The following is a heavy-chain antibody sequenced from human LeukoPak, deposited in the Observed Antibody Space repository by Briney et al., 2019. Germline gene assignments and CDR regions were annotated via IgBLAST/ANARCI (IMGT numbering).Heavy chain of an antibody. Sequence: GGSLRLSCAASGFTFRSDGMSWVRQAPGKGLEWVSSISSSSSYIYYADSVKGRFTISRDNAKNSLYLQMNSLRAEDTAVYYCARLSPGNYFDYWGQGTLVTVSS. D-gene: IGHD3-10*01. V-gene: IGHV3-21*01. J-gene: IGHJ4*02. CDR2: ISSSSSYI. CDR3: ARLSPGNYFDY. CDR1: GFTFRSDG.